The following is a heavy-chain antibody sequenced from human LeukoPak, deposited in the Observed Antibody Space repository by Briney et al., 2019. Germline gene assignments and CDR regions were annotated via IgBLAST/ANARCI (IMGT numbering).Heavy chain of an antibody. Sequence: PGGSLRLSCAASGFTFISYAMSWVRQAPGKGLEWVSTISGSGGSTYYADSVKGRFTISRDNSKNTLYLQMNSLRAEDTAVYYCAKDRGIVATIHDYWGQGTLVTVSS. D-gene: IGHD5-12*01. CDR3: AKDRGIVATIHDY. CDR1: GFTFISYA. CDR2: ISGSGGST. V-gene: IGHV3-23*01. J-gene: IGHJ4*02.